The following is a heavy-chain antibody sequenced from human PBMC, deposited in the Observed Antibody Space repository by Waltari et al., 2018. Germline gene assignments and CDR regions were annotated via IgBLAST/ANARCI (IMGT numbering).Heavy chain of an antibody. CDR2: IYSGGNT. J-gene: IGHJ4*02. CDR3: ARDDSYGQFMRFDF. D-gene: IGHD5-18*01. V-gene: IGHV3-53*01. CDR1: GLTVSRNY. Sequence: EVQLVESGGGLIQPGGSLRLSCEASGLTVSRNYMSWVRQAPGKGLEWLSEIYSGGNTFYADSVKGRFNISIDNSKNTLYLQMNSLRVDDTAVYYCARDDSYGQFMRFDFWGQGTVVTVSS.